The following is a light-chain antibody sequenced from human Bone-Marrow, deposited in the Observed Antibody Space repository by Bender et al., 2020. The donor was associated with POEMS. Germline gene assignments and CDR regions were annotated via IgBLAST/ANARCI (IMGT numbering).Light chain of an antibody. Sequence: YVLTQPPSVSVAPGQTAKITCGGNNIRSKSVQWYQQRPGQAPVLVVHDENDRPSGIPDRFSGSNSGYTAALTISGVEVEDEADYYCQVWDRNVDRPDFGGGTKLTVL. V-gene: IGLV3-21*02. CDR2: DEN. CDR3: QVWDRNVDRPD. J-gene: IGLJ2*01. CDR1: NIRSKS.